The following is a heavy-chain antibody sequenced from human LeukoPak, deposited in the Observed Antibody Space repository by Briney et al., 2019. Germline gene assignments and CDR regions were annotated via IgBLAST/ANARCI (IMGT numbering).Heavy chain of an antibody. Sequence: PGGSLRLSCAASGFTFSSYVMHWVRQAPGKGLEWVAFIRYDGNNKYYADSVRGRFTISRDNSKKTLYLQMNSLRAEDTAVYFCAKGSKAVLFTRDRYMDVWGKGTTVTISS. CDR1: GFTFSSYV. CDR3: AKGSKAVLFTRDRYMDV. D-gene: IGHD6-19*01. CDR2: IRYDGNNK. J-gene: IGHJ6*03. V-gene: IGHV3-30*02.